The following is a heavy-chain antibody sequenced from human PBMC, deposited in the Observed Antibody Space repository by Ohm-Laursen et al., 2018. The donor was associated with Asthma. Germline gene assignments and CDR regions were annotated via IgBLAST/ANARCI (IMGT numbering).Heavy chain of an antibody. CDR1: GFPFSAYG. J-gene: IGHJ4*02. V-gene: IGHV3-30*03. CDR2: ISYDGSNK. CDR3: ASLLIGTSY. Sequence: SLRLSCAASGFPFSAYGMHWVRQAPGKGLEWVAVISYDGSNKYYADSVKGRFTISRDNAKNTLFLQMNSLRTEDTAVYYCASLLIGTSYWGQGILVTVSS. D-gene: IGHD1-7*01.